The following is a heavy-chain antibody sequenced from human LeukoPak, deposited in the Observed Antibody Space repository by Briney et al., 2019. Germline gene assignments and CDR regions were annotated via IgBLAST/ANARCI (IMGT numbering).Heavy chain of an antibody. Sequence: GGSLRLSCAASGFTVSSNYMSWVRQAPGKGLEWVAVVAHDEKTIFYADSLKGRFTVSRDNSKNTVYLQMNSLRDEDTAVYYCAREKQSGGTPFDYWGQGSLVTVSS. V-gene: IGHV3-53*01. CDR1: GFTVSSNY. CDR2: VAHDEKTI. D-gene: IGHD1-26*01. CDR3: AREKQSGGTPFDY. J-gene: IGHJ4*02.